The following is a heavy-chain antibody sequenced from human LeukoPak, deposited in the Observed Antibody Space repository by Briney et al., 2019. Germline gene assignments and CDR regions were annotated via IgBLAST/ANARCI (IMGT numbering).Heavy chain of an antibody. CDR3: ARALGSSWDSSLDS. J-gene: IGHJ4*02. D-gene: IGHD6-13*01. CDR2: ISYDGSVE. Sequence: GRSLRLSCAASGFTFSNYAMHWVRQAPGKGLEWVALISYDGSVEKNAASVKGRSTISRDNSKNTLYLQMNSLRTEDTAVYYCARALGSSWDSSLDSWGQGTLVPVSS. V-gene: IGHV3-30*04. CDR1: GFTFSNYA.